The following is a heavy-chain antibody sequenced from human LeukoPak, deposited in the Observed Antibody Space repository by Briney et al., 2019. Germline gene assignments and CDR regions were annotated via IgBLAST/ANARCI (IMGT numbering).Heavy chain of an antibody. Sequence: SETLSLTCSVSGGSITSYYWSWIRQAPGKGLEWIGYIYYSGSTNYNPSLKSRVTISVDTSKNQFSLRLSSVTAADTAVYHCARLARVAAAGSYSYHSLDVWGQGITVTVSS. V-gene: IGHV4-59*08. D-gene: IGHD6-13*01. CDR3: ARLARVAAAGSYSYHSLDV. CDR1: GGSITSYY. J-gene: IGHJ6*02. CDR2: IYYSGST.